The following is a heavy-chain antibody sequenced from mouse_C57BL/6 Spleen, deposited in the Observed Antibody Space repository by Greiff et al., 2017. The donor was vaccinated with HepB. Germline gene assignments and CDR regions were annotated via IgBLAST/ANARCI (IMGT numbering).Heavy chain of an antibody. CDR3: ARTGDYDEAY. Sequence: VKLQQPGAELVRPGTSVKLSCKASGYTFTSYWMHWVKQRPGQGLEWIGVIDPSDSYTNYNQKFKGKATLTVDTSSSTAYMQLSSLTSEDSAVYYCARTGDYDEAYWGQGTLVTVSA. J-gene: IGHJ3*01. CDR1: GYTFTSYW. D-gene: IGHD2-4*01. V-gene: IGHV1-59*01. CDR2: IDPSDSYT.